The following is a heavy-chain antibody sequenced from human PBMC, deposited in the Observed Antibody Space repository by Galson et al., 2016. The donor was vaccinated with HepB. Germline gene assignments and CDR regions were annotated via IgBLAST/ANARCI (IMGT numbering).Heavy chain of an antibody. D-gene: IGHD4-23*01. CDR1: GGSFRGYY. V-gene: IGHV4-34*01. Sequence: SETLSLTCAVYGGSFRGYYWSWIRQPPGKGLEWIGEINHGGSTIYNPSLKSRVTISVDTSKNQFSLKLSSVTAADTALYYCARRNWRGGGLTIWGQGTMVTVSS. J-gene: IGHJ3*02. CDR3: ARRNWRGGGLTI. CDR2: INHGGST.